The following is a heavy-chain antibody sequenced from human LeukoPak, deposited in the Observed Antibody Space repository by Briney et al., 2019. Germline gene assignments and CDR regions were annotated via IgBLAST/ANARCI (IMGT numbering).Heavy chain of an antibody. Sequence: SETLSLTCTVSGGSISSSDYYWGWIRQPPGEGLEWIGTIYYSGNTYYNPSLKSRVTISADTSKNQFSLNLSSVTAADTAVYYCTTDYDFWSGYHDYWGQGTLVTVSS. V-gene: IGHV4-39*07. CDR1: GGSISSSDYY. CDR2: IYYSGNT. CDR3: TTDYDFWSGYHDY. J-gene: IGHJ4*02. D-gene: IGHD3-3*01.